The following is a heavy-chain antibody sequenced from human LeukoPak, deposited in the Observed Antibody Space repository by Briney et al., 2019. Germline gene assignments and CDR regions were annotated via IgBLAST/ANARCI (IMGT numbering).Heavy chain of an antibody. CDR3: ARLYGYYDILTGPKGVWFDP. J-gene: IGHJ5*02. V-gene: IGHV4-59*01. CDR1: GGSISSYY. Sequence: SETLSLTCTVSGGSISSYYWSWIRQPPGKGLEWIGYIYYSGSTNYNPSLKSRVTISVDTSKNQFSLKPSSVTAADTAVYYCARLYGYYDILTGPKGVWFDPWGQGTLVTVSS. D-gene: IGHD3-9*01. CDR2: IYYSGST.